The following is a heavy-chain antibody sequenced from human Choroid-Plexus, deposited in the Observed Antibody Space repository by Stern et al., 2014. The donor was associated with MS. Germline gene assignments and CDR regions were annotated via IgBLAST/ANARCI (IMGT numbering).Heavy chain of an antibody. CDR1: GFTLGSCA. CDR2: VSYDGSKK. CDR3: AKDRQYLTYFFDH. J-gene: IGHJ5*02. V-gene: IGHV3-30*18. Sequence: VQLVESGGGVVQPGRPLRLSCVASGFTLGSCAMHWVRQAPGKGLEWVAGVSYDGSKKYYADSVKGLFTISRDNSQNTLYMQMSSLRPEDTAVYYCAKDRQYLTYFFDHWGQGSLVTVSS. D-gene: IGHD2/OR15-2a*01.